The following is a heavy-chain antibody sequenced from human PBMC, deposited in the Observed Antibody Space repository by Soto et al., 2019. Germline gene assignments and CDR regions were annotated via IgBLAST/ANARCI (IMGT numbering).Heavy chain of an antibody. D-gene: IGHD2-2*01. Sequence: GGSLRLSCAASGFAFSSYAMSWVRQAPGKGLEWVSAISGSGGSTYYADSVKGRFTISRDNSKNTLYLQMNSLRAEDTAVYYCAKATDTGRTNGVSDYWGQGTLVTVSS. CDR3: AKATDTGRTNGVSDY. CDR1: GFAFSSYA. V-gene: IGHV3-23*01. J-gene: IGHJ4*02. CDR2: ISGSGGST.